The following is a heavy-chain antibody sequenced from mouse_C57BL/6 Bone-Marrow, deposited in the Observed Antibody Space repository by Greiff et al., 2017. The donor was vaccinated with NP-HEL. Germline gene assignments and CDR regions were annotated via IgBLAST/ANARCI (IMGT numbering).Heavy chain of an antibody. CDR1: GFPFGSFA. Sequence: EVQGVESGGGLVKPGGSLKLSCAASGFPFGSFALSWVRQTPERRLEWVATISDGGSYTYYPDNVKGRFTISRDNAKNNLYLQMSHLKSEDTAMYYCARDPTWFAYWGQGTLVTVSA. CDR2: ISDGGSYT. CDR3: ARDPTWFAY. V-gene: IGHV5-4*01. J-gene: IGHJ3*01.